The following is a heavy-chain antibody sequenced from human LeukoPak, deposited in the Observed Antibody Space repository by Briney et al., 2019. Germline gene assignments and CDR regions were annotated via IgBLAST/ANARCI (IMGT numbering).Heavy chain of an antibody. J-gene: IGHJ4*02. CDR2: IRYYGSNK. V-gene: IGHV3-30*02. CDR1: GFTFSSYG. Sequence: GGSMRLSCAASGFTFSSYGMHWVRQAPGKGLEWVAFIRYYGSNKYYADSVKGRFTNSRDNSKNTLYLQMNSLRAEDTAVYYCAKVAPYCSSTSCYFDYWGQGTLVTVSS. D-gene: IGHD2-2*01. CDR3: AKVAPYCSSTSCYFDY.